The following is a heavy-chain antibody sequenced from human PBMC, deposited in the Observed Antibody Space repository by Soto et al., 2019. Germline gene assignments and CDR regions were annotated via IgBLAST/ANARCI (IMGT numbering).Heavy chain of an antibody. CDR1: GYS. CDR3: ARKPYSSSWSDY. V-gene: IGHV3-11*01. Sequence: GYSWSWIRQPPGKGLEWVSYISSSGSTIYYADSVKGRFTISRDNAKNSLYLQMNSLRAEDTAVYYCARKPYSSSWSDYWGQGTLVTVSS. J-gene: IGHJ4*02. D-gene: IGHD6-13*01. CDR2: ISSSGSTI.